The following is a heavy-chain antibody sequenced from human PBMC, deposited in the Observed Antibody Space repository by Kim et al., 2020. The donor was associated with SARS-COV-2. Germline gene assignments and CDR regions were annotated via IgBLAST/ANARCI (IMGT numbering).Heavy chain of an antibody. D-gene: IGHD5-18*01. Sequence: GGSLRLSCAASGFTFSSYAMGWVRQAPGKGLEWVSAISGSGGNTYYADSVKGRFTISRDNSKNTLYLQMNSLRVEDTAVYYCAKHRDTYGSFDYWGQGTLVTVYS. CDR3: AKHRDTYGSFDY. J-gene: IGHJ4*02. V-gene: IGHV3-23*01. CDR1: GFTFSSYA. CDR2: ISGSGGNT.